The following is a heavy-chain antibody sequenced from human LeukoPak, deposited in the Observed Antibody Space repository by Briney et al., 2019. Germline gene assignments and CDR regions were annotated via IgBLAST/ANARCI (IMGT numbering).Heavy chain of an antibody. CDR1: GFPFSSYA. Sequence: PGGSLRLSCAASGFPFSSYAMSWVHQAPGKGLEWVSAISGSGVSTYYADSVKGRFTISRDNSKNSLYLQMNSLRAEDTAVYYCARDKSSSYYYFDYWGQGTLVTVSS. V-gene: IGHV3-23*01. CDR2: ISGSGVST. D-gene: IGHD2-15*01. CDR3: ARDKSSSYYYFDY. J-gene: IGHJ4*02.